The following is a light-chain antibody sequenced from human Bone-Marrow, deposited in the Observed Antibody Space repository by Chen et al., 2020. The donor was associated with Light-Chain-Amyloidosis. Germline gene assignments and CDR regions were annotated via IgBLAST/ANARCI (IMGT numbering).Light chain of an antibody. V-gene: IGKV4-1*01. Sequence: DIVMTQSPDSLAVSLGERAIINCKSSQSLLYSSNNKNYLAWYQQKPGQSPKLLYYWASTRESGVPDRFSGSGSWTDFTLTISSLQAEDVAVYYCQQYYSTPPTFGQGTKVEIK. CDR1: QSLLYSSNNKNY. J-gene: IGKJ1*01. CDR2: WAS. CDR3: QQYYSTPPT.